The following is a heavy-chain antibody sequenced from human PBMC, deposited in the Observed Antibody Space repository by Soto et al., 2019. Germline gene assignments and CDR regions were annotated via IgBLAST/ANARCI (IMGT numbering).Heavy chain of an antibody. CDR2: ISGSGGST. CDR3: AKGVAAVVGPGDY. Sequence: PGGSLRLSCAASGFTFSSYAMSWVRQTPGKGLEWVSRISGSGGSTFYADSVKGRFTISRDNSKNTLYMQMNSLRAEDTAIYFCAKGVAAVVGPGDYWGQGTLVTVSS. V-gene: IGHV3-23*01. CDR1: GFTFSSYA. J-gene: IGHJ4*02. D-gene: IGHD6-19*01.